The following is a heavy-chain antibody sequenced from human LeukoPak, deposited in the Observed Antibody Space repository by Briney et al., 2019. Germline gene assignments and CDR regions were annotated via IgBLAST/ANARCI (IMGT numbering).Heavy chain of an antibody. CDR1: GGSISSSSYY. CDR3: ARAYNWNDYPDY. V-gene: IGHV4-39*07. D-gene: IGHD1-20*01. Sequence: SETLSLTCTVSGGSISSSSYYWGWIRQPPGKGLEWIGSIYYSGSTYYNPSLKSRVTISVDTSKNQFSLKLSSVTAADTAVYYCARAYNWNDYPDYWGQGTLVTVSS. J-gene: IGHJ4*02. CDR2: IYYSGST.